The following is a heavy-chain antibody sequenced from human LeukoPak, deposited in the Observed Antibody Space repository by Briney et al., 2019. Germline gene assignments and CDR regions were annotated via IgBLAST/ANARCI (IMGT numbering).Heavy chain of an antibody. Sequence: GGSLRLSCAASGFTFSSYAMSWVRQAPGKGLEWVSAISGSGGSTYYADSVKGRFTISRDNSRNTLYLQMNSLRAEDTAVYYCAKVGRLQLNGFDYWGQGTPVTVSS. CDR3: AKVGRLQLNGFDY. CDR1: GFTFSSYA. CDR2: ISGSGGST. V-gene: IGHV3-23*01. D-gene: IGHD6-13*01. J-gene: IGHJ4*02.